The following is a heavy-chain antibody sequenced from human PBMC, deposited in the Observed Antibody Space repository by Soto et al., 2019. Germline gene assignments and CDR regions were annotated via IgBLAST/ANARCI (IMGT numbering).Heavy chain of an antibody. Sequence: QVQLQESGPGLVKPSGTLSLTCAVSGGSISSSNWWSWVRQPPGKGLEWIGEIYHSGSTNYNPSRKSRVTISVDKSKNQFSLKLSSVTAADTAVYYCASLVETGQQSRNAFDIWGQGTMVTVSS. CDR2: IYHSGST. CDR3: ASLVETGQQSRNAFDI. J-gene: IGHJ3*02. V-gene: IGHV4-4*02. D-gene: IGHD2-21*02. CDR1: GGSISSSNW.